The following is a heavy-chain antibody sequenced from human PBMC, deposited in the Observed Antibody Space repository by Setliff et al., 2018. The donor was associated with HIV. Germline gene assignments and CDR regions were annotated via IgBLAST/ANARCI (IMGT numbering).Heavy chain of an antibody. V-gene: IGHV3-7*03. J-gene: IGHJ4*02. Sequence: PGGSLRLSCAASGFTFSSYWISWVRQAPGKGLEWVANIKQDGSEKYYVDSVKGRFTISRDNAKNSLYLQMNSLRADDTAVYYCAKNTMTTVTSYFDYWGQGTLVTVSS. CDR2: IKQDGSEK. CDR1: GFTFSSYW. CDR3: AKNTMTTVTSYFDY. D-gene: IGHD4-4*01.